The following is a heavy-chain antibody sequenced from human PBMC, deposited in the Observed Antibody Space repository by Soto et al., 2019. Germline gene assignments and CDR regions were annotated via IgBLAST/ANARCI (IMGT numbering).Heavy chain of an antibody. CDR2: IIPIFGTA. V-gene: IGHV1-69*13. Sequence: SVKVSCKASGGTLSSYAISWVRQAPGQGLEWMGGIIPIFGTANYAQKFQGRVTITADESTSTAYMELSSLRSDDTAVYYCARTPYYYDSGGYPKIYGMDVWRQGTTVTVSS. D-gene: IGHD3-22*01. CDR1: GGTLSSYA. CDR3: ARTPYYYDSGGYPKIYGMDV. J-gene: IGHJ6*02.